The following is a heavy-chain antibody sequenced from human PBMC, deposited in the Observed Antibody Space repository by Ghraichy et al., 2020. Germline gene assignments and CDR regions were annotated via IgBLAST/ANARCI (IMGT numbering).Heavy chain of an antibody. Sequence: GGSLRLSCAGTGFTFNHAWMHWVRQAPGQGLEWVGRIKSKGSGETTDYAAPVKGRFTISRQDSKNTLYLQMNSLKTEDTGIYYCTKVAGTCSGERCFKEFHPWGQGTLVTVSS. CDR1: GFTFNHAW. J-gene: IGHJ5*02. V-gene: IGHV3-15*01. D-gene: IGHD2-15*01. CDR2: IKSKGSGETT. CDR3: TKVAGTCSGERCFKEFHP.